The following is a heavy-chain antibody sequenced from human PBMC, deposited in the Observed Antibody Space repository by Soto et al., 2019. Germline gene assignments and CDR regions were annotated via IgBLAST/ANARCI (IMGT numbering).Heavy chain of an antibody. D-gene: IGHD1-26*01. J-gene: IGHJ4*02. Sequence: PGGALRFSCAASGFTFSNYGMSWVRQAPGKGLEWVSALPEIGTNTYYADSVKGRFTISRDNSKNTLFLQINNLRAGDTAVYYCAKKSGVGATWYFDYWGQGTLVTVSS. CDR1: GFTFSNYG. CDR3: AKKSGVGATWYFDY. CDR2: LPEIGTNT. V-gene: IGHV3-23*01.